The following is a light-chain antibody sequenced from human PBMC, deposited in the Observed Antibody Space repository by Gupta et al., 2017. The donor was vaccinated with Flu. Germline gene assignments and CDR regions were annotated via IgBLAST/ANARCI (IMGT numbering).Light chain of an antibody. CDR2: GGS. Sequence: EIVLLQSPGSLSLSPGERATLSCRASQSVSSSSLAWYQQKPGQAPRLVIYGGSTRATDIPDKFSGSGSGTEFALTISRLEPEDFAVYYCENDGSSPRTFGQGTKIDIK. V-gene: IGKV3-20*01. CDR3: ENDGSSPRT. CDR1: QSVSSSS. J-gene: IGKJ2*02.